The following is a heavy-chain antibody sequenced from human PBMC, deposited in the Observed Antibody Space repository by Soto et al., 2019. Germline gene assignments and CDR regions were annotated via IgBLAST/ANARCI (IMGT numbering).Heavy chain of an antibody. V-gene: IGHV3-23*01. CDR1: GITISNYP. Sequence: EVQLLESGGGLVQPGGSLRLSCAASGITISNYPMSWVRQAPGKGLDWVSGISGSGGRTYYADSAKGRFTISKDISRNSLTIPLDSLGVEDTAVYFCVKDDGGYPSTAPLWGQGTMVTVSS. CDR2: ISGSGGRT. CDR3: VKDDGGYPSTAPL. J-gene: IGHJ4*02. D-gene: IGHD3-22*01.